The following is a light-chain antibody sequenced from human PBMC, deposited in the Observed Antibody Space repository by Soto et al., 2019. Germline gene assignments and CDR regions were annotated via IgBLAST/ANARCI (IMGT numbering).Light chain of an antibody. CDR3: AAWDDSLNGVV. V-gene: IGLV1-44*01. J-gene: IGLJ2*01. CDR2: SNN. CDR1: SSNIGSNT. Sequence: QAVVTQPPSASGTPGQRVTISWSGSSSNIGSNTVNLYQQLPGTAPKLLIFSNNHRPSGVPDRLSGFKSGASASMAISGRLSEDEADYYCAAWDDSLNGVVFGGGTKLTVL.